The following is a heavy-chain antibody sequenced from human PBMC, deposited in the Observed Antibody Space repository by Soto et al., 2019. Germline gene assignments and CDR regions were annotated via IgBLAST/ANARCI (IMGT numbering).Heavy chain of an antibody. CDR3: ARYMRGRFLEWPYYFDY. V-gene: IGHV3-7*01. D-gene: IGHD3-3*01. CDR1: GFTFSSYW. J-gene: IGHJ4*02. CDR2: IKQDGSEK. Sequence: GGSLRLSCAASGFTFSSYWMSWVRQAPGKGLEWVANIKQDGSEKYYVDSVKGRFTISRDNAKNSLYLQMNSLRAEDTAVYYCARYMRGRFLEWPYYFDYWGQGTLVTVSS.